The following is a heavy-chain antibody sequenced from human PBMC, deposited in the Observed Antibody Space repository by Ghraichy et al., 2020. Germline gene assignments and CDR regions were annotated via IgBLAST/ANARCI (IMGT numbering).Heavy chain of an antibody. Sequence: GGSLRLSCAASGFTFSSYSMNWVRQAPGKGLEWVSYISSGSTTIYYADSVKGRFTISRDNAKSSLYLQMNSLRAEDTAVYYCARGVAVAVFDPWGQGTLVTVSS. J-gene: IGHJ5*02. CDR1: GFTFSSYS. V-gene: IGHV3-48*01. CDR2: ISSGSTTI. CDR3: ARGVAVAVFDP. D-gene: IGHD6-19*01.